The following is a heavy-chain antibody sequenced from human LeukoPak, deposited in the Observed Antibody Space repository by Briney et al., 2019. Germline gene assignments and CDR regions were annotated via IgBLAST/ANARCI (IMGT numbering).Heavy chain of an antibody. J-gene: IGHJ6*02. D-gene: IGHD6-6*01. CDR1: GFTLSGIMFSNYA. V-gene: IGHV3-23*01. CDR3: ANLYSSSSGYYYYNGMDV. CDR2: ISGSGGTT. Sequence: GGALRLSCAASGFTLSGIMFSNYAFSWVRQAPGKGLEWVSSISGSGGTTYYADSGKGRLTISRDNSKNTGNLKMNSVRAEDTAVYYCANLYSSSSGYYYYNGMDVWGQGSTVTVSS.